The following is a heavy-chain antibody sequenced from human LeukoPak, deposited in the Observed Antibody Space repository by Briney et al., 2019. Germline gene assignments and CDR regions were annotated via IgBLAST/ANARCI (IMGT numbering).Heavy chain of an antibody. CDR1: GFTFSSYG. V-gene: IGHV3-30*02. D-gene: IGHD3-10*01. CDR3: AKDPQSYGSGSYYYYFDY. CDR2: IRYDGSNK. J-gene: IGHJ4*02. Sequence: PRGSLRLSCAASGFTFSSYGMHWVRQAPGKGLEWVAFIRYDGSNKYYADSVKGRFTISRDNSKNTLYLQMNSLRAEDTAVCYCAKDPQSYGSGSYYYYFDYWGQGTLVTVSS.